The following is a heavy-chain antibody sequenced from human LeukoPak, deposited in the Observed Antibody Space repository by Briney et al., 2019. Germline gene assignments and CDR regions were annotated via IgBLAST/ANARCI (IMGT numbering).Heavy chain of an antibody. D-gene: IGHD3-9*01. CDR2: ISAYNGNT. J-gene: IGHJ4*02. CDR3: ARDFDWLFGSRSYYFDY. V-gene: IGHV1-18*01. CDR1: GGTFSSYA. Sequence: GASVKVSCKASGGTFSSYAISWVRQAPGQGLEWMGWISAYNGNTNYAQKLQGRVTMTTDTSTSTAYMELRSLRSDDTAVYYCARDFDWLFGSRSYYFDYWGQGTLVTVSS.